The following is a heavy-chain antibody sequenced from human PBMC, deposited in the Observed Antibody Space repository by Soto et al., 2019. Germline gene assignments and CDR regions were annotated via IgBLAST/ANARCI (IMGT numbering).Heavy chain of an antibody. Sequence: SETLSLTCTVSGGSISSNYWTWIRQPPGKGLEWIGYVYNSGSTNYNPSLKSRVTISEDTSKSQFSLKVNSMTAADTAVYYCARYRREAVAGYTLGNWGQGILVTVSS. CDR3: ARYRREAVAGYTLGN. V-gene: IGHV4-59*01. J-gene: IGHJ4*02. CDR1: GGSISSNY. D-gene: IGHD6-13*01. CDR2: VYNSGST.